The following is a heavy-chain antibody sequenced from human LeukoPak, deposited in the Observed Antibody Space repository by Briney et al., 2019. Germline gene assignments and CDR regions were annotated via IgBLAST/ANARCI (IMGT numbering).Heavy chain of an antibody. CDR2: IRQDGSEK. D-gene: IGHD2/OR15-2a*01. CDR1: GFTIGSYW. CDR3: ARAGYYGDDAFDL. Sequence: PGGSLRLSCAGSGFTIGSYWMSWVRQAPGKGLEWVANIRQDGSEKYYVGSVKGRLTISRDNAKNSLYLQMNSLRAEDTGIYYCARAGYYGDDAFDLWGQGTMVTVSS. V-gene: IGHV3-7*01. J-gene: IGHJ3*01.